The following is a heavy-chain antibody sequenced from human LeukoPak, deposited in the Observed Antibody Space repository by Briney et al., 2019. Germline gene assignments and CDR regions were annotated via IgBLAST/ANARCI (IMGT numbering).Heavy chain of an antibody. V-gene: IGHV4-4*07. J-gene: IGHJ4*02. CDR3: ARVGTMVRGVTNFDY. CDR2: IYTSGST. D-gene: IGHD3-10*01. Sequence: SETLSLTCTVSGGSISSYYWSWIRQPAGKGLEWIGRIYTSGSTNYNPSLKSRVTISVDTSKNQFSLKLSSVTAADTAVYYCARVGTMVRGVTNFDYWGQGTLVTVSS. CDR1: GGSISSYY.